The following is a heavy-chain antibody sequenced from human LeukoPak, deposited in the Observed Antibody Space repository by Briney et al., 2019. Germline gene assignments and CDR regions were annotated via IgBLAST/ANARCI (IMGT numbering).Heavy chain of an antibody. J-gene: IGHJ6*02. D-gene: IGHD2-2*01. CDR2: INAGNGNT. V-gene: IGHV1-3*01. CDR3: ASHRYCSSTSCSPPAAYYYYGMDV. CDR1: GYTFASYA. Sequence: GASVKVSCKASGYTFASYAMHWVRQAPGQRLEWMGWINAGNGNTKYSQKFQGRVTITRDTSASTAYMELSSLRSEDTAVYYCASHRYCSSTSCSPPAAYYYYGMDVWGQGTTVTVSS.